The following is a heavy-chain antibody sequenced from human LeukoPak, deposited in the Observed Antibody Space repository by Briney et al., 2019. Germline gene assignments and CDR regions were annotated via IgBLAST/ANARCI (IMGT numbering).Heavy chain of an antibody. Sequence: SETLSLTCTVSGGSFTSYYWTWIRQPPGKGLEWIGYIYYSGSTNYNPSLKSRVTIPVDTSKNQFSLKLSSVTAADTAVYYCARQGRGYGGNSDYWGQGTLVTVSS. CDR3: ARQGRGYGGNSDY. D-gene: IGHD4-23*01. V-gene: IGHV4-59*08. J-gene: IGHJ4*02. CDR2: IYYSGST. CDR1: GGSFTSYY.